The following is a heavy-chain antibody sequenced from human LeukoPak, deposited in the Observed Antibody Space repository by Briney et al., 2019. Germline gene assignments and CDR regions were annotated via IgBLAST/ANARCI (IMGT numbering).Heavy chain of an antibody. V-gene: IGHV3-21*01. Sequence: GGSLRLSCAASGFTFDDYGMNWVRQAPGKGLEWVSSISSSSSYIYYADSVKGRFTISRDNAKNSLYLQMNSLRAEDTAVYYCAILGDFDYWGQGTLVTVSS. CDR1: GFTFDDYG. J-gene: IGHJ4*02. D-gene: IGHD3-10*01. CDR3: AILGDFDY. CDR2: ISSSSSYI.